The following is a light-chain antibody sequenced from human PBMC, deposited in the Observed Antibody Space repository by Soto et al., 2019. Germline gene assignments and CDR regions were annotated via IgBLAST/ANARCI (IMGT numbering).Light chain of an antibody. Sequence: EIVLTQSPGTLSLSPGERATLSCRASQSVSSSYLAWYQQKPGQAPRLLIYCASSRATGIPDRFSGSGSGPDCTLTISRLEPEDFAVYYCQQYGSSPFTFGPGTKVDIK. CDR3: QQYGSSPFT. CDR1: QSVSSSY. V-gene: IGKV3-20*01. CDR2: CAS. J-gene: IGKJ3*01.